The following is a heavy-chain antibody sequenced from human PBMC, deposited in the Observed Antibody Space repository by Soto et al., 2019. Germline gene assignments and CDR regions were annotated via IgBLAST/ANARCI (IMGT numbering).Heavy chain of an antibody. V-gene: IGHV4-34*01. CDR1: GGSFSGYY. J-gene: IGHJ5*02. CDR2: INHSGST. D-gene: IGHD6-13*01. CDR3: ARGAKVAAADNWFDP. Sequence: PSETLSLTCAVYGGSFSGYYWTWIRQPPGTGLEWIGEINHSGSTNYNPSLKSRVTISVDKSISTAYLQWSSLKASDTAMYYCARGAKVAAADNWFDPWGQGTLVTVSS.